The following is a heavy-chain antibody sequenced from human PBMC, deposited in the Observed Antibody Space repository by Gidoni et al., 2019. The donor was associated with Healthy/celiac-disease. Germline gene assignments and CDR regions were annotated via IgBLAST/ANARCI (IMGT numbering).Heavy chain of an antibody. V-gene: IGHV3-48*02. CDR2: ISSSSSTI. J-gene: IGHJ4*02. Sequence: EVQLVESGGGLVQPGGSLRLSCAASGFTFSSYSMNWVRQAPGKGLEWVSYISSSSSTIYYADSGKGRFTISRDNAKNSLYLQMNSLRDEDTAVYYCARDQLIVGATGELDYWGQGTLVTVSS. D-gene: IGHD1-26*01. CDR3: ARDQLIVGATGELDY. CDR1: GFTFSSYS.